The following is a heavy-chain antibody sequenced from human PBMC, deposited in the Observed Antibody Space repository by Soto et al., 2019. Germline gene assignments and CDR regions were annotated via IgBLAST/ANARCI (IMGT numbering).Heavy chain of an antibody. CDR3: ARDQLSGYDYGGEYYYGMDV. V-gene: IGHV3-7*05. CDR2: IKQDGSEK. J-gene: IGHJ6*02. CDR1: GFTFSSYW. Sequence: GGSLRLSCAASGFTFSSYWMSWVRQAPGKGLEWVANIKQDGSEKYYVDSVKDRFTISRDNAKNSLYLQMNSLRAEDTAVYYCARDQLSGYDYGGEYYYGMDVWGQGTTVTVSS. D-gene: IGHD5-12*01.